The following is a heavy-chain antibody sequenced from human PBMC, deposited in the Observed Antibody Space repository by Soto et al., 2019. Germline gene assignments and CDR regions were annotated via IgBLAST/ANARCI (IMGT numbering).Heavy chain of an antibody. Sequence: EVQLVESGAGVVKPGGSLRVSRAASGFTISGDAMNWDRQSPGTGLEWVSFISTTSTYIYYADSVKAQFTISRDNANNSLHLQMNDLRAEDTAVYYCARDYVMDVCGQGTTVTVSS. CDR2: ISTTSTYI. CDR1: GFTISGDA. CDR3: ARDYVMDV. V-gene: IGHV3-21*01. J-gene: IGHJ6*02. D-gene: IGHD3-10*02.